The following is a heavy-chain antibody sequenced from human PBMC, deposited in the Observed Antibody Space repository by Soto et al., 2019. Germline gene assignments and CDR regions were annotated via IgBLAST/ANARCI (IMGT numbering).Heavy chain of an antibody. Sequence: EVQLVESGGGLVQPGRSLRLSCAASGFTFDDYAMHWVRQAPGKGLEWVSGISWNSGSIGYADSVKGRFTISRDNAKNSLNLQMNSLRAEDTALYYCAMAGYSSGWYSTFDYWGQGTLVTVSS. CDR2: ISWNSGSI. V-gene: IGHV3-9*01. CDR3: AMAGYSSGWYSTFDY. CDR1: GFTFDDYA. J-gene: IGHJ4*02. D-gene: IGHD6-19*01.